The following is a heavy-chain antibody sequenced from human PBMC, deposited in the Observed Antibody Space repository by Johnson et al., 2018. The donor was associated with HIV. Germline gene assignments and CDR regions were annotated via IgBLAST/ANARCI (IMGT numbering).Heavy chain of an antibody. CDR2: ISGRGGTT. Sequence: VQLVESGGGLVQPGGSLRLSCAASGFTFSSHAMSWVRQAPGKGLEWVSAISGRGGTTYYADSVKGRFTISIENSKNTLYLQMNSLRAEDTAVYHCAKDKARWELLAFDIWGQRTMVTVSS. J-gene: IGHJ3*02. CDR3: AKDKARWELLAFDI. D-gene: IGHD1-26*01. V-gene: IGHV3-23*04. CDR1: GFTFSSHA.